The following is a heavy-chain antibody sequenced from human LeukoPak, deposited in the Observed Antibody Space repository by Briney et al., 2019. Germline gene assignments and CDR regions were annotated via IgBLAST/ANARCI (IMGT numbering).Heavy chain of an antibody. CDR3: VRHISTNTGYFDS. J-gene: IGHJ4*02. D-gene: IGHD5-24*01. V-gene: IGHV4-39*01. CDR2: VYYDGTS. Sequence: SETLSLTCTVSGGSINSYSYYWGWIRQPPGKGLEWIGSVYYDGTSYSNPSLTSRAAVFVDTSRDEFSLDLSFVTAADTAVYYCVRHISTNTGYFDSCSQGTLVSVSS. CDR1: GGSINSYSYY.